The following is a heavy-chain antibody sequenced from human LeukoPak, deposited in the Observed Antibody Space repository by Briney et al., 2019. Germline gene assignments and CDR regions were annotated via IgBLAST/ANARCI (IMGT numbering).Heavy chain of an antibody. D-gene: IGHD4-17*01. CDR1: GFTFSSYA. J-gene: IGHJ6*02. CDR2: ISYDGSNK. V-gene: IGHV3-30-3*01. Sequence: PGRSLRLSCAASGFTFSSYAMHWVRQAPGKGLEWVAVISYDGSNKYYADSEKGRFTISRDNSKNTLYLQMNSLRAEDAAVYYCARDVKVTTFYYYYGMDVWGQGTTVTVSS. CDR3: ARDVKVTTFYYYYGMDV.